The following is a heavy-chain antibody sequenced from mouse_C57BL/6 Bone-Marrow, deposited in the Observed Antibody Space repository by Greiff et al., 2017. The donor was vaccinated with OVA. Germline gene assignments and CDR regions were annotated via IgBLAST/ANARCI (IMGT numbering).Heavy chain of an antibody. D-gene: IGHD2-3*01. Sequence: QVQLKQPGAELVKPGASVKLSCKASGYTFTSYWMHWVKQRPGRGLEWIGRIDPNSGGTKYNEKFKSKATLTVDKPSSTAYMQLSSLTSEDSAVYYCAREDGYYKDWYFDVWGTGTTVTVSS. J-gene: IGHJ1*03. CDR3: AREDGYYKDWYFDV. CDR2: IDPNSGGT. V-gene: IGHV1-72*01. CDR1: GYTFTSYW.